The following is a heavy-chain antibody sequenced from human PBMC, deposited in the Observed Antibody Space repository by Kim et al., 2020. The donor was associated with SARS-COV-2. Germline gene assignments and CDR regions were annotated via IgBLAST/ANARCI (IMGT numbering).Heavy chain of an antibody. CDR1: GFTFSSYG. CDR2: IWYDGSNK. D-gene: IGHD1-26*01. J-gene: IGHJ6*02. CDR3: AKTLNAGYSGSYWGYYGMDV. V-gene: IGHV3-33*06. Sequence: GGSLRLSCAASGFTFSSYGMHWVRQAPGKGLEWVAVIWYDGSNKYYADSVKGRFTISRHNSKNTLYLQMNSLRAEDTAVYYCAKTLNAGYSGSYWGYYGMDVWGQGTTVTVSS.